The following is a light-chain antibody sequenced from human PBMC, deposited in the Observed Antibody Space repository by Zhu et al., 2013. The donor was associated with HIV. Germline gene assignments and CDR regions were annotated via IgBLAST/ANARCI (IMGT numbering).Light chain of an antibody. Sequence: DIQMTQSPSSLSASVGDRVTITCRAGQTITTYLNWYQHRSGKAPRLLIYAASSLQSGVPSRFSGSGSGTEFTLTISSLQPEDFATYYCQQSYSSPPTFGGGTKVEIK. CDR1: QTITTY. V-gene: IGKV1-39*01. J-gene: IGKJ4*01. CDR3: QQSYSSPPT. CDR2: AAS.